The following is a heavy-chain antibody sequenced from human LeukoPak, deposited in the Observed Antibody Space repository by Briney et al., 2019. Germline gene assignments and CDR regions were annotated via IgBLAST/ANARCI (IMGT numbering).Heavy chain of an antibody. CDR2: IYPGDSDT. CDR1: GYSFTSYW. D-gene: IGHD3-22*01. V-gene: IGHV5-51*01. CDR3: ARLGSRGRISASGYYPVWVGY. J-gene: IGHJ4*02. Sequence: GESLKISCKGSGYSFTSYWIGCVRQMPGKGLEGMGIIYPGDSDTRYSPSFQGQVTISADQSISTAYLQWSSLKASDTAMYYCARLGSRGRISASGYYPVWVGYWGQGTLVTVSS.